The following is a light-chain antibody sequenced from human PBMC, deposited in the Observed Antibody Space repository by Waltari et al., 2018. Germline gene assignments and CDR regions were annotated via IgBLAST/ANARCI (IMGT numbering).Light chain of an antibody. CDR3: NSRDSSGNHWV. Sequence: SSDLTQDPAVSVALGQTVRITCQGDCLRRYYASWYQQTPGQAPVLVNYGKSNRPSGIPDRFSGSSSGNTASLTITGAQAEDEADYYCNSRDSSGNHWVFGGGTKLTVL. J-gene: IGLJ3*02. CDR2: GKS. CDR1: CLRRYY. V-gene: IGLV3-19*01.